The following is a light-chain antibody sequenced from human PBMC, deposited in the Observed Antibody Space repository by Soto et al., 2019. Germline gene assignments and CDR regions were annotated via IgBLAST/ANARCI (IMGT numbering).Light chain of an antibody. V-gene: IGLV2-11*01. Sequence: QSALTQPRSVSGSPGQSVTISCTGTSSDVGGYNYVSWYQQHPGRAPRVMIYDVQTRPSGVPDRFSGSKSGNTASLTNSELQAEDEADYYCCSYAGDYTFVFGTGTKLTVL. CDR3: CSYAGDYTFV. J-gene: IGLJ1*01. CDR1: SSDVGGYNY. CDR2: DVQ.